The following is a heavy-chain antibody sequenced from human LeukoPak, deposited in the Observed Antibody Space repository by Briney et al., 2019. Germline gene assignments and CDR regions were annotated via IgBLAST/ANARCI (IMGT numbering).Heavy chain of an antibody. J-gene: IGHJ4*02. CDR3: VRAGYRDAYNL. CDR1: GFSFNNYW. V-gene: IGHV3-74*01. Sequence: GGSLRLSCAASGFSFNNYWMHWVRQAPGKGLEWVSRIDNDGSTRYADSVKGRFTISRDNAKNTLYLQMSSLRAEDTAVYYCVRAGYRDAYNLWGQGTLVTVSS. CDR2: IDNDGST. D-gene: IGHD5-24*01.